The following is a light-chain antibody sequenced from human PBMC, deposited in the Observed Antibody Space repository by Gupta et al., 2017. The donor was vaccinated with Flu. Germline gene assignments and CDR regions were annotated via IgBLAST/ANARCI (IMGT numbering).Light chain of an antibody. CDR1: SSDVGGYNY. CDR3: SSYTSRSTVV. V-gene: IGLV2-14*01. CDR2: EVN. Sequence: QSALTQPASVSGFPGQSITISCTGTSSDVGGYNYVSWYHQHPGKAPKLMIYEVNNRPSGYCHRFSGSKSGNTASLTISGLQAEDEADYYCSSYTSRSTVVFGGGTRLSVL. J-gene: IGLJ2*01.